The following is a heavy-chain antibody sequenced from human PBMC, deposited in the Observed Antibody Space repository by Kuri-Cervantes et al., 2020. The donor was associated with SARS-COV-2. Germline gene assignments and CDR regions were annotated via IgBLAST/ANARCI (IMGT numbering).Heavy chain of an antibody. V-gene: IGHV3-7*03. CDR3: AKAQTGRSPDAFDI. D-gene: IGHD1-1*01. Sequence: GGSLRLSCAASGFTFSSYWMSWVRQAPGKGLEWVASINQDGSEKYYVDSVKDRFTISRDTAKNSLYLQMNSLRAEDTAVYYCAKAQTGRSPDAFDIWGQGTMVTVSS. CDR1: GFTFSSYW. J-gene: IGHJ3*02. CDR2: INQDGSEK.